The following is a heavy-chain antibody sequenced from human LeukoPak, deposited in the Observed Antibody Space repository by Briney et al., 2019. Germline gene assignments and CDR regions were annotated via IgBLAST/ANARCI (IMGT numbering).Heavy chain of an antibody. CDR2: IGGSGDTT. J-gene: IGHJ4*02. CDR3: AKSGYNRFDY. D-gene: IGHD5-24*01. Sequence: GGSLRLSCSPSGFTFSSYGMSWVRQAPGKGLEWVSAIGGSGDTTFYSDSVKGRFTISRDNSKNTLYLQMNSLRAEDTAVYYCAKSGYNRFDYWGQGTLVTVSS. CDR1: GFTFSSYG. V-gene: IGHV3-23*01.